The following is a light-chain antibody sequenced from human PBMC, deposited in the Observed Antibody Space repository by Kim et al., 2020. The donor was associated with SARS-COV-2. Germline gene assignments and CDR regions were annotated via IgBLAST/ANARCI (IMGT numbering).Light chain of an antibody. CDR1: QDISTW. CDR2: AES. CDR3: QQANSFPVT. J-gene: IGKJ5*01. V-gene: IGKV1-12*01. Sequence: GAIGDRVTISCRASQDISTWLTWFQQKTRKATKLLIYAESTLQSGVTSRFSGSGSGTDFTLTISSLQTENVATYYCQQANSFPVTFGQGTRLEIK.